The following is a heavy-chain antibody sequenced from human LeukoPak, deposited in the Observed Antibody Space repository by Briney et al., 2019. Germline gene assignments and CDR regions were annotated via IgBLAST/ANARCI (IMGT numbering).Heavy chain of an antibody. V-gene: IGHV4-34*01. Sequence: PSETLSLTCTVSGGSISSYYWSWIRQSPGKGLEWIGEIHPSGALHYNPSLESRINISPDTSMNQFSLKMSSVTIADTAVYYCARGTDPYKVAYWGPGTLVTVSS. J-gene: IGHJ4*02. D-gene: IGHD1-1*01. CDR1: GGSISSYY. CDR2: IHPSGAL. CDR3: ARGTDPYKVAY.